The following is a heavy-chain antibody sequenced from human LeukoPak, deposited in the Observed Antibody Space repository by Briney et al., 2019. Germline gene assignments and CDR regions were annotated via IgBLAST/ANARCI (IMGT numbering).Heavy chain of an antibody. CDR1: GFTFGSYA. CDR2: VRSSGDGR. Sequence: GGSLRLSCTPSGFTFGSYAMSWVRQAPGKGLEWVSGVRSSGDGRYYADSVRGRFTISRDNSKNTVFLQMNSLRAEDTAVYYCARDLSPRPLDYWGQGTLVTVSS. J-gene: IGHJ4*02. CDR3: ARDLSPRPLDY. V-gene: IGHV3-23*01.